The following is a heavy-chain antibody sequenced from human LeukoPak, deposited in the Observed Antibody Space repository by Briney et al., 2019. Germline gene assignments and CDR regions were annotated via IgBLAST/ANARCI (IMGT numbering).Heavy chain of an antibody. V-gene: IGHV4-4*07. CDR3: ARVMDQQPDRSFDY. D-gene: IGHD1-14*01. CDR1: GGSITSYY. Sequence: PSETLSLTCSVSGGSITSYYWSWIRQPAGKGLEWIGRIYTSGSTNYNASLKSRVTMSVDTSKNQFSLRLSSVTAADTAVYYCARVMDQQPDRSFDYWGQGTLVTVSS. CDR2: IYTSGST. J-gene: IGHJ4*02.